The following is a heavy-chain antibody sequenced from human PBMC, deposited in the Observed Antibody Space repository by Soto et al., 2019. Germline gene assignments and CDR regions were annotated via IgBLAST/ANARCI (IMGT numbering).Heavy chain of an antibody. CDR1: GGTFSSYA. V-gene: IGHV1-69*01. D-gene: IGHD2-2*01. J-gene: IGHJ6*02. CDR2: IIPIFGTA. Sequence: QVQLVQSGAEVKKPGSSVKVSCKASGGTFSSYAISWVRQAPGQGLEWMGGIIPIFGTANYAQKFQGRVTITADEPTSTAYMELSSLRSEDTAVYYCASGEIVVVPAATYYDGMDVWGQGTTVTVSS. CDR3: ASGEIVVVPAATYYDGMDV.